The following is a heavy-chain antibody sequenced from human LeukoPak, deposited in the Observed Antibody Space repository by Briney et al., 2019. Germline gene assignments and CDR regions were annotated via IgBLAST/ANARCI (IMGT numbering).Heavy chain of an antibody. J-gene: IGHJ4*02. CDR2: IIPIFGTA. CDR1: GGTFSSYA. D-gene: IGHD3-10*01. Sequence: SVKVSSKASGGTFSSYAISWVRQAPGQGLEWMGGIIPIFGTANYAQKFQGRVTITADESTSTAYMELSSLRSEDTAVYYCARFTSGTMVRGVISDDYWGQGTLVTVSS. CDR3: ARFTSGTMVRGVISDDY. V-gene: IGHV1-69*01.